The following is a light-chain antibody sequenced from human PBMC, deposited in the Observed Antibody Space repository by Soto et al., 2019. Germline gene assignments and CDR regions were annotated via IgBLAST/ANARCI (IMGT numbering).Light chain of an antibody. CDR2: GAS. CDR3: QQYGTSPPT. CDR1: QSVSSNF. V-gene: IGKV3-20*01. J-gene: IGKJ1*01. Sequence: EIVLTQSPGTLSLSPGERATLSCKASQSVSSNFLAWYQRKPGQAPRLLIYGASYKATDIPDRYSGSGSGRDYTLTITRLEPEDFAVYYCQQYGTSPPTFGQGTKVEI.